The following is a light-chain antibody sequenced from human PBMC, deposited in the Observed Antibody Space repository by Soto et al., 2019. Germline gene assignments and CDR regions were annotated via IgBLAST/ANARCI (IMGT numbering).Light chain of an antibody. CDR3: LQESNWPRT. CDR1: RGSSSD. CDR2: DAS. Sequence: ASVGNGALISCAASRGSSSDLAWYQQKPGQAPKLLIYDASSLQTGVPSRFSGSGSGTDFTLTISSLQPEDFATYYCLQESNWPRTFGQGTKVDIK. V-gene: IGKV1-6*01. J-gene: IGKJ1*01.